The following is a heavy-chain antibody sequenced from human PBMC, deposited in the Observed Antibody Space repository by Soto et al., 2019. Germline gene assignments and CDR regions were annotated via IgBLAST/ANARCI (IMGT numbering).Heavy chain of an antibody. J-gene: IGHJ6*02. D-gene: IGHD2-15*01. CDR3: ASPIGYCSGGSCYGYGMDV. V-gene: IGHV5-51*01. CDR1: GYSFTNYW. CDR2: IYPGDSDT. Sequence: LGESLKISCKGSGYSFTNYWIGWVRQMPGKGLEWMGIIYPGDSDTRYSPSLQGQVTISADKSINTAYLQWSSLKASDTAIYFCASPIGYCSGGSCYGYGMDVWGQGTTVTVSS.